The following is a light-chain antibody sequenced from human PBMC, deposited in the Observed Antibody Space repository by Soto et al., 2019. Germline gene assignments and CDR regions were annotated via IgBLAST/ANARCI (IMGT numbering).Light chain of an antibody. V-gene: IGKV1-27*01. Sequence: DIQMTQSPSSLSASLGDRVTITCRASQGSGIYLAWFQQRPGKVPKLLIYAASTLQSGVPSRFSGSGSGTDFTLTISSLQSEDVAAYYCQKYITASLTFGGGTRLVFK. J-gene: IGKJ4*01. CDR3: QKYITASLT. CDR1: QGSGIY. CDR2: AAS.